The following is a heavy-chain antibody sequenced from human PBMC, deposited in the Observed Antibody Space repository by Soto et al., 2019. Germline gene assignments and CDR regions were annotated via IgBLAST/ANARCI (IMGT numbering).Heavy chain of an antibody. J-gene: IGHJ6*03. D-gene: IGHD3-9*01. CDR3: AKEGFYDSVTGYFYYYYMDV. V-gene: IGHV3-23*01. CDR1: GFTFSNYA. Sequence: PGGSLRLSCDASGFTFSNYAMNWIRQAPGKGLEWVSAVSRGGDNTYYVDSVEGRFTISRDNSRNTLYLQMNSLRVEDTAVYYCAKEGFYDSVTGYFYYYYMDVWGKGTTVTVSS. CDR2: VSRGGDNT.